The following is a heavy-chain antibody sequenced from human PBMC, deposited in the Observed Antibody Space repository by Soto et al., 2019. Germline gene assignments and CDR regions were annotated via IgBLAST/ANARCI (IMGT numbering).Heavy chain of an antibody. CDR1: GFTFSSYA. CDR3: AKSSHVFVVPASIYFDH. J-gene: IGHJ4*02. D-gene: IGHD2-2*01. V-gene: IGHV3-23*01. Sequence: EVQLLESGRGFVQPGGSLRLSCAASGFTFSSYAMNWIRQAPGKGLEWVSAIDGSDGRTYYADSVKGRFTISRDNSQNTLFLQMNSLRAEDSAVYYCAKSSHVFVVPASIYFDHWGQGALVTVSS. CDR2: IDGSDGRT.